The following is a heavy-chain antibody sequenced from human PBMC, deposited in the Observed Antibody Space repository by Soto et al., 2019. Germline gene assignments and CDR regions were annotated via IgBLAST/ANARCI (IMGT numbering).Heavy chain of an antibody. V-gene: IGHV3-23*01. D-gene: IGHD5-18*01. CDR2: ISGSGGST. CDR1: GFTFSSYA. Sequence: GGSLRLSCAASGFTFSSYAMSWVRQAPGKGLEWVSAISGSGGSTYYADSVKGRFTISRDNSKNTLYLQMNSLRAEDTAVYYCAKAVFPVQLWRSYYYYSMDVWGKGTTVTVSS. CDR3: AKAVFPVQLWRSYYYYSMDV. J-gene: IGHJ6*03.